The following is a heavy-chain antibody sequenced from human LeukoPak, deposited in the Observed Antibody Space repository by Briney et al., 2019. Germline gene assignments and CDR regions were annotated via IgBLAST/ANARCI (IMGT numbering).Heavy chain of an antibody. J-gene: IGHJ4*02. D-gene: IGHD3-10*01. CDR3: AKVFGAGGDY. Sequence: GGSLRLSCAASGFTFSNYGMHWVRQAPGKGLEWVAVISYDGSNKYYADSVKGRFTICRDNSKNTLYLQMNSLRAEDTAVYYWAKVFGAGGDYWGQGTLVTVSS. CDR1: GFTFSNYG. CDR2: ISYDGSNK. V-gene: IGHV3-30*18.